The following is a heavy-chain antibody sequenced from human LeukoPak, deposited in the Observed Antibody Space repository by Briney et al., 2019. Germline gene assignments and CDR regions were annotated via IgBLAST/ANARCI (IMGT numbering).Heavy chain of an antibody. CDR3: AKLGGDGYHAPFDY. CDR1: GFTFSDYY. V-gene: IGHV3-11*01. J-gene: IGHJ4*02. D-gene: IGHD5-24*01. Sequence: PGGSLRLSCAASGFTFSDYYMSWIRQAPGKGLEWVSYISSSGSTIYYADSVKGRFTISRDNSKNTLYLQMNSLRAEDTAVYYCAKLGGDGYHAPFDYWGQGTLVTVSS. CDR2: ISSSGSTI.